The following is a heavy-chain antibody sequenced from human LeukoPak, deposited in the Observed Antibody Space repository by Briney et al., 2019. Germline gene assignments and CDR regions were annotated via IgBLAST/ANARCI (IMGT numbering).Heavy chain of an antibody. V-gene: IGHV3-23*01. CDR3: AKRKWLSKDYFDY. Sequence: PGRSLRLSCAASGFTFSSYAMSWVRQAPGKGLEWVSAISGSGGSTYYADSVKGRFTISRDNSKNTLCLQMNSLRAEDTAVYYCAKRKWLSKDYFDYWGQGTLVTVSS. D-gene: IGHD3-22*01. CDR2: ISGSGGST. J-gene: IGHJ4*02. CDR1: GFTFSSYA.